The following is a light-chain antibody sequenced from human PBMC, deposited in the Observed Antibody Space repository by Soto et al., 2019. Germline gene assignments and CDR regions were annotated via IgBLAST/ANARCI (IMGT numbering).Light chain of an antibody. V-gene: IGKV3-20*01. J-gene: IGKJ3*01. CDR3: QQYGGSPSFT. Sequence: EIVLTQSPGTLSLSPGERATLSCRASETVDSNSLAWYQQKPGQAPRLLIYAASRRATGIPDRFIGSGSGTAFSLIINRLEQEDFAVYYCQQYGGSPSFTFGPGTRVDVK. CDR2: AAS. CDR1: ETVDSNS.